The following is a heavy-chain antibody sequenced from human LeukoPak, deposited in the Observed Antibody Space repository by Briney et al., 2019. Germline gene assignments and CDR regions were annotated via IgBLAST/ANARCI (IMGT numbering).Heavy chain of an antibody. CDR1: GFTFGNYW. J-gene: IGHJ4*02. Sequence: GGSLRLSCAASGFTFGNYWMSWVRQAPGGGLQWVASMKGDGSHIYYVDSVKGRFIISRDNARNSLYLQMSSLRVEDTAIYYCARLFGGVTTYDYWGQGAQVTVSS. D-gene: IGHD2-8*02. CDR3: ARLFGGVTTYDY. V-gene: IGHV3-7*01. CDR2: MKGDGSHI.